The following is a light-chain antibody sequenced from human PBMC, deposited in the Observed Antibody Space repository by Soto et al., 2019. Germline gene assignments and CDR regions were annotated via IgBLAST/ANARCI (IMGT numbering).Light chain of an antibody. V-gene: IGKV3-15*01. J-gene: IGKJ3*01. CDR1: QSVGNT. CDR2: GAS. CDR3: QQYGSSQFT. Sequence: EIVLTQSPATLSVSPGERATLSCRASQSVGNTLAWYQQQPGQTPRLLIYGASTTATGIPARFSGSGSGTEFTLTISRLEPEDFAVYYCQQYGSSQFTFGPGTKVNVK.